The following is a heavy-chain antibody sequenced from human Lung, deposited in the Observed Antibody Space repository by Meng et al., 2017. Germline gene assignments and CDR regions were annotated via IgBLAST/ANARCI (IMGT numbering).Heavy chain of an antibody. CDR1: GYTFPDYW. Sequence: QVQLWQCGAEVKKPGASVKVSCKASGYTFPDYWLHWVRRAPGQGLEWMGRINPKSGDTHYAQRFQGRVTMTGDTSISTAYMELSGLRSDDTAMYYCARDEDISAAGKLFGDYWGQGTLVTVSS. J-gene: IGHJ4*02. V-gene: IGHV1-2*06. D-gene: IGHD6-13*01. CDR3: ARDEDISAAGKLFGDY. CDR2: INPKSGDT.